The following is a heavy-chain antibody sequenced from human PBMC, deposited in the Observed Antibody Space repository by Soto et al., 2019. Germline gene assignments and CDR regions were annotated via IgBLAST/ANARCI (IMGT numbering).Heavy chain of an antibody. CDR3: ARDPNSSSWSEPYFDY. V-gene: IGHV3-48*01. D-gene: IGHD6-13*01. J-gene: IGHJ4*02. CDR2: ISSSSSTI. Sequence: GGSLRLSCAASGFTFSSYSMNWVRQAPGKGLEWVSYISSSSSTIYYADSVKGRFTISRDNAKNSLYLQMNSLRAEDTAVYYCARDPNSSSWSEPYFDYWGQGTLVTVSS. CDR1: GFTFSSYS.